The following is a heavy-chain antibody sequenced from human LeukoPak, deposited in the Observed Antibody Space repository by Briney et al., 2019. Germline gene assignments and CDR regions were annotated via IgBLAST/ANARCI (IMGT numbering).Heavy chain of an antibody. CDR2: MYPGDSDT. V-gene: IGHV5-51*01. CDR1: GYSSTSYW. Sequence: GESLKISCKGSGYSSTSYWIGWVRQMPGKGLEWMGIMYPGDSDTRYSPSFQGQVTISADKSISTAYLQWSSLKASDTAIYYCARRGDQNYYYYGMDVWGQGTTVTVSS. D-gene: IGHD3-10*01. CDR3: ARRGDQNYYYYGMDV. J-gene: IGHJ6*02.